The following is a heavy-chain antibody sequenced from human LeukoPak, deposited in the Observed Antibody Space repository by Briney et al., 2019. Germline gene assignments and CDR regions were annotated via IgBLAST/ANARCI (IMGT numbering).Heavy chain of an antibody. D-gene: IGHD3-3*01. V-gene: IGHV1-69*04. Sequence: SVKVSCKASGGTFSSYAIRWVRQAPGQGLEWMGRIIPILGIANYAQKFQGRVTITADKSTSTAYMELSSLRSGDTAVYYCASRHYDFWSGYYSSGDYWGQGTLVTVSS. CDR2: IIPILGIA. J-gene: IGHJ4*02. CDR1: GGTFSSYA. CDR3: ASRHYDFWSGYYSSGDY.